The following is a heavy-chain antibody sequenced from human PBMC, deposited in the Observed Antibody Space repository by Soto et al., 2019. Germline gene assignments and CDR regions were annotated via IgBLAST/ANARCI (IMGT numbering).Heavy chain of an antibody. J-gene: IGHJ4*02. V-gene: IGHV3-11*01. Sequence: PGGSLRLSCAASGFTFSDYYMSWIRQAPGKGLEWVSYISRSGSPIYYTDSVKGRFTISRDNAKNSLYLQLNSLRAEDTAVYYCARDLGYYDSSGYFDYWGQGTLVTVSS. D-gene: IGHD3-22*01. CDR3: ARDLGYYDSSGYFDY. CDR1: GFTFSDYY. CDR2: ISRSGSPI.